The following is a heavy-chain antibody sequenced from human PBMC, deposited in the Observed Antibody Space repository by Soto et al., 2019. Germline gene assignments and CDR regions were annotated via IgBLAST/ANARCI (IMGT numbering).Heavy chain of an antibody. V-gene: IGHV3-30-3*01. J-gene: IGHJ6*02. CDR3: ARDLRSGYHYYYYGMDV. Sequence: QVQLVESGGDVVQPGRSLRLSCAASGFTFSSYAMHWVRQAPGKGLEWVAVISYDGSNKYYADSVKGRFTISRDNSKNTLYLQMNSLRAEDTAVYYCARDLRSGYHYYYYGMDVWGQGTTVTVSS. CDR1: GFTFSSYA. CDR2: ISYDGSNK. D-gene: IGHD3-3*01.